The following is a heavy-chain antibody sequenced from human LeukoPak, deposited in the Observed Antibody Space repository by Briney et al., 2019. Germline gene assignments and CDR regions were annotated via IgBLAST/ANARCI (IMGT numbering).Heavy chain of an antibody. Sequence: SETLSLTCTVSGGSISSYYWSWIRQPAGKGLEWIGRIYTSGSTNYNPSLKSRVTISVDTSKNQFSLKLSSVTAADTAVYYCARAQEDFYNYYYYYYMDVWGKGTTVTVSS. J-gene: IGHJ6*03. CDR1: GGSISSYY. CDR3: ARAQEDFYNYYYYYYMDV. V-gene: IGHV4-4*07. D-gene: IGHD3-3*01. CDR2: IYTSGST.